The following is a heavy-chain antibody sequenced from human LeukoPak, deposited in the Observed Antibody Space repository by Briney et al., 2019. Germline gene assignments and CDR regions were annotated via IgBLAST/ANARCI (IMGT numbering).Heavy chain of an antibody. D-gene: IGHD3-22*01. Sequence: SETLSLTCTVSGGSISSSSYYWGWIRQPPGKGLEWIGSIYYSGSTYYNPSLKSRVTISVDTSKNQFSLKLSSVTAADTAVYYCARLSQIVVDAFDIWGQGTMVTVSS. CDR2: IYYSGST. V-gene: IGHV4-39*01. CDR3: ARLSQIVVDAFDI. CDR1: GGSISSSSYY. J-gene: IGHJ3*02.